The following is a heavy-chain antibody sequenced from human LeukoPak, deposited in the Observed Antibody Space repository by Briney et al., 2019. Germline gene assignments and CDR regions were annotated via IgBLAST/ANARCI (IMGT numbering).Heavy chain of an antibody. CDR3: AREARYYDSSGYYYRLNYYYYMDV. CDR1: GFTFTNYW. V-gene: IGHV3-7*01. Sequence: GGSLRLSCAASGFTFTNYWMSWVRQAPGKGLEWVANIKQGGSDKFYVDSVKGRFTISRDNAKNSLYLQMNSLRAEDTAVYYCAREARYYDSSGYYYRLNYYYYMDVWGKGTTVTVSS. CDR2: IKQGGSDK. J-gene: IGHJ6*03. D-gene: IGHD3-22*01.